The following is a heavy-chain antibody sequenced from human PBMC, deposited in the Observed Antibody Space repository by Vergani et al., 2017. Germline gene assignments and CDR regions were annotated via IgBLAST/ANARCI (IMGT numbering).Heavy chain of an antibody. D-gene: IGHD3-10*01. J-gene: IGHJ2*01. CDR3: AKRGGAFDL. Sequence: EVQLLESGGGLVQPGGSLRLSCAASGFTFSNYAMSWVRQAPGKGLEWVSVISGSGGSTYYADSVKGRFTISRDNSKNTLYLQMKSLRAEDTAAYYCAKRGGAFDLWGRGTLVTVSS. CDR2: ISGSGGST. CDR1: GFTFSNYA. V-gene: IGHV3-23*01.